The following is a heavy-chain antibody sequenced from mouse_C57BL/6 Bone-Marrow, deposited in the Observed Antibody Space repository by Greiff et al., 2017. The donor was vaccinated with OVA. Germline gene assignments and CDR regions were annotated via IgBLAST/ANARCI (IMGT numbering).Heavy chain of an antibody. V-gene: IGHV1-26*01. J-gene: IGHJ1*03. D-gene: IGHD1-1*01. CDR3: ARKDYYVSSYTFWYFDV. CDR1: GYTFTDYY. Sequence: EVQLQQSGPELVKPGASVKISCKASGYTFTDYYMNWVKQSHGKSLEWIGDINPNNGGTSYNQKFKGKATLTVDKSSSTAYMEIRSLTSEDSAVYYCARKDYYVSSYTFWYFDVWGTGTTVTVSS. CDR2: INPNNGGT.